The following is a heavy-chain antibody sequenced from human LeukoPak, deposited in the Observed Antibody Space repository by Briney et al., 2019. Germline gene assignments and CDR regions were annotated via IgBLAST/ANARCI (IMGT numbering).Heavy chain of an antibody. J-gene: IGHJ6*03. V-gene: IGHV1-2*02. Sequence: ASVKVSCKASGYTFTGYYMHWVRQAPGQGLEWMGWINPNSGGTNYAQKFQGRVTMTRDTSISTAYMELSRLRSDDTAVYYCARDGNPRISVFGVVIYYYMDVWGKGTTVTVSS. CDR1: GYTFTGYY. CDR2: INPNSGGT. D-gene: IGHD3-3*01. CDR3: ARDGNPRISVFGVVIYYYMDV.